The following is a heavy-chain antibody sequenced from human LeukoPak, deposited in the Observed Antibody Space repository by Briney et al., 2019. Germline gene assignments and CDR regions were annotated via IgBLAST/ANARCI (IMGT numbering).Heavy chain of an antibody. Sequence: SETLSLTCTVSGVSITTSEFYWGWIRHPPGKSLECIATISYSGRTYYNPSLKTRLTISVDTSKNQFSQKLLSVAAADTAVYYCARLKSYCGGDCYPDQFHNWGQGTLVTVSS. CDR3: ARLKSYCGGDCYPDQFHN. CDR2: ISYSGRT. CDR1: GVSITTSEFY. V-gene: IGHV4-39*01. J-gene: IGHJ4*02. D-gene: IGHD2-21*02.